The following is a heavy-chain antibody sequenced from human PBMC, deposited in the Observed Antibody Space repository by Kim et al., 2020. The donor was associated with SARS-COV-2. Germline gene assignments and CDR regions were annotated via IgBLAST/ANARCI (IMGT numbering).Heavy chain of an antibody. CDR3: ARETTYGDVAFDI. V-gene: IGHV4-59*01. J-gene: IGHJ3*02. D-gene: IGHD4-17*01. Sequence: STPSLKSRVTISVDTSKNQFSLKLSSVTAADTAVYYCARETTYGDVAFDIWGQGTMVTVSS.